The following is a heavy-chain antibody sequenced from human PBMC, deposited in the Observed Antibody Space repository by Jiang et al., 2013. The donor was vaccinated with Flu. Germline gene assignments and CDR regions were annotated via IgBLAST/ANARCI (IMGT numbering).Heavy chain of an antibody. Sequence: IRQPPRKGRGVDWEYLLYGSTYYNPSLKSRVTISVDTSKNQFSLKLSSVTAADTAVYYCARHPREFFEYSSPPYYFDYWGQ. D-gene: IGHD6-6*01. CDR3: ARHPREFFEYSSPPYYFDY. J-gene: IGHJ4*02. CDR2: LLYGST. V-gene: IGHV4-39*01.